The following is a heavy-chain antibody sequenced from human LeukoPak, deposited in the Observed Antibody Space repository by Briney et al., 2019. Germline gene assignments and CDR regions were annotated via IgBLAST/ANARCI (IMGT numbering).Heavy chain of an antibody. CDR3: ARGYYYDSSGYWLDY. Sequence: GGSLRLSCAASGFTFSSCWMSWVRQAPGKGPEWVANIKHGGSEKYYVDSVKGRVTISRDNAKNSLYLQMNSLRAEDTAVYYCARGYYYDSSGYWLDYWGQGTLVTVSS. CDR1: GFTFSSCW. D-gene: IGHD3-22*01. J-gene: IGHJ4*02. CDR2: IKHGGSEK. V-gene: IGHV3-7*01.